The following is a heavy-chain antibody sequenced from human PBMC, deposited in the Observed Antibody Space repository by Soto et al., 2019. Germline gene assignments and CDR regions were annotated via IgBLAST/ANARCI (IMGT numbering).Heavy chain of an antibody. CDR3: AKDLLGVFEWLAFDY. CDR1: GFTFSSYA. V-gene: IGHV3-23*01. Sequence: EVQLLESGGGLVQPGGSLRLSCAASGFTFSSYAMSWVRQAPGKGLEWVSAISGSGGSTYYADSVKGRFTISRDNSKNTLYLQMNSLRAEDTAVYSCAKDLLGVFEWLAFDYWGQGTLVTVSS. J-gene: IGHJ4*02. CDR2: ISGSGGST. D-gene: IGHD3-3*01.